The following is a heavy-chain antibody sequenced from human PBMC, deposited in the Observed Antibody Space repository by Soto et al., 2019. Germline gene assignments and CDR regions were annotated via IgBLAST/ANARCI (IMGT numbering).Heavy chain of an antibody. Sequence: GVSLRLSCAASGFNFSSYGMRWVRQAPGKGLVWVSRINSDGSSTSYADSVKGRFTISRDNAKNALYLQMNSLRAEDTAVYYCARANIVGATPLPFDYWGQGILVTVSS. D-gene: IGHD1-26*01. CDR2: INSDGSST. V-gene: IGHV3-74*01. CDR3: ARANIVGATPLPFDY. CDR1: GFNFSSYG. J-gene: IGHJ4*02.